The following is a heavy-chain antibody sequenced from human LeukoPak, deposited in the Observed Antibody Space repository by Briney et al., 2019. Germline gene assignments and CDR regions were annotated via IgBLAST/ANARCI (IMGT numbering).Heavy chain of an antibody. V-gene: IGHV4-59*01. Sequence: SETLSLTCTVSGGSISSYYWSWIRQPPGKGLEWIGYIYYSGSTNYNPSLKSRVTISVDTSKNQFSLKLSSVTAADTAVYYCAGIRVGAANFDYWGQGTLVTVCS. J-gene: IGHJ4*02. D-gene: IGHD2-15*01. CDR1: GGSISSYY. CDR2: IYYSGST. CDR3: AGIRVGAANFDY.